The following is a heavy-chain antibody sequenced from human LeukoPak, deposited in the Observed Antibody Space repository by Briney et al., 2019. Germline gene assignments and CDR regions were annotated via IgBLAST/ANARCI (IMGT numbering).Heavy chain of an antibody. J-gene: IGHJ3*02. CDR2: ISGSGGST. V-gene: IGHV3-23*01. CDR3: ASMGITMIATDAFDI. D-gene: IGHD3-22*01. Sequence: GGSLRLSCAASGFTFSSYAMSWVRQAPGKGLEWVSAISGSGGSTYYADSVKGRFTISRDNSKNALYLQMNSLRAEDTAVYYCASMGITMIATDAFDIWGQGTMVTVSS. CDR1: GFTFSSYA.